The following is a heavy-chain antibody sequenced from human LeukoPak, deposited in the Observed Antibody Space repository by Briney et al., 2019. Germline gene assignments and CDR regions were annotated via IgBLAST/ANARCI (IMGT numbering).Heavy chain of an antibody. CDR3: ARDGLSPVVPNCSSTSCYDYYYGMDV. CDR1: GGSISSGDYD. J-gene: IGHJ6*02. CDR2: IYYSGST. V-gene: IGHV4-30-4*01. Sequence: SQTLSLTCTVSGGSISSGDYDWSWIRQPPGKGLEWIGYIYYSGSTYYNPSLKSRVTISVDTSKNQFSLKLSSVTAADTAVYYCARDGLSPVVPNCSSTSCYDYYYGMDVWGQGTTVTVSS. D-gene: IGHD2-2*01.